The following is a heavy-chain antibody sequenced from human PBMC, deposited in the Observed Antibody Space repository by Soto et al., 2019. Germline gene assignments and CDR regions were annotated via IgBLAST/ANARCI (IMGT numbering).Heavy chain of an antibody. CDR3: ARVRRIVARGYYYYYGLDV. D-gene: IGHD5-12*01. CDR1: RGSLMSHF. Sequence: LSLTFTVSRGSLMSHFCSLFREPPGQGLEGIEYIYSSGSSNYTPSHTNRVTISVDTSKNQSTLTLSSVIAADTAVYYCARVRRIVARGYYYYYGLDVWGQGTMVTVSS. J-gene: IGHJ6*02. CDR2: IYSSGSS. V-gene: IGHV4-59*11.